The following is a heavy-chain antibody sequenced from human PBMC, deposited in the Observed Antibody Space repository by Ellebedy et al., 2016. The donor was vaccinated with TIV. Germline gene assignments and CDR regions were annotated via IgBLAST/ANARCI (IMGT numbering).Heavy chain of an antibody. CDR1: GFTFSSYS. CDR3: ARNWGSDY. CDR2: ISSSSSTI. Sequence: GGSLRLSCAASGFTFSSYSMNWVRQAPGKGLEWVSYISSSSSTIHYADSVKGRFTISRDNAKNSLYLQMNSLIAEDTAVYYCARNWGSDYWGQGTLVTVSS. V-gene: IGHV3-48*04. J-gene: IGHJ4*02. D-gene: IGHD7-27*01.